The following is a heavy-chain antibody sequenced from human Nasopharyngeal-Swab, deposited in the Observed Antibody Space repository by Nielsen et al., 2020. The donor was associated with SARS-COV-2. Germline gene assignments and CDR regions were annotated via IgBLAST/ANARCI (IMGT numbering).Heavy chain of an antibody. Sequence: SETLSLTCTVSGGSINSGGYFWSWVRQHPGKGLEWIGYISYTGNAYYYPSLGSRVTLSVDTSKNQFSLRLTSVTAADTAVYYCAREVIEAPDSDAFDIWGQGTMVTVTS. D-gene: IGHD2-21*01. CDR2: ISYTGNA. J-gene: IGHJ3*02. CDR3: AREVIEAPDSDAFDI. CDR1: GGSINSGGYF. V-gene: IGHV4-31*03.